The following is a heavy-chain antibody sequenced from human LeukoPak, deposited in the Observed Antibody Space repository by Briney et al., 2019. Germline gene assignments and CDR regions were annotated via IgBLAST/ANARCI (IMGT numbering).Heavy chain of an antibody. CDR1: GDTISTSFYY. CDR2: IFYSGTT. Sequence: PSETLSLTCTVSGDTISTSFYYWDWIRQPPGKGLEWIGGIFYSGTTYYNPSLKSRVTMSVDTSKDQFSLKLSSVTAADTAVYYCARVVLSGVIPFDYWGQGTLVTVSS. CDR3: ARVVLSGVIPFDY. D-gene: IGHD2-21*01. V-gene: IGHV4-39*07. J-gene: IGHJ4*02.